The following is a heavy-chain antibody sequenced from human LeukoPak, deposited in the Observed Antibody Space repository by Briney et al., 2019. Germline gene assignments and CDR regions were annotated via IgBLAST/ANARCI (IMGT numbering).Heavy chain of an antibody. V-gene: IGHV3-23*01. CDR2: ISGSGGST. CDR3: AKGYSSSHRYVFDY. CDR1: GFTFSNYV. J-gene: IGHJ4*02. D-gene: IGHD6-13*01. Sequence: PGGSLRLSCVASGFTFSNYVMNWVRQAPGKGLEWVSAISGSGGSTYYADSVKGRFTISRDNSKNTLYLQMNSLRAEDTAVYYCAKGYSSSHRYVFDYWGQGTLVTVSS.